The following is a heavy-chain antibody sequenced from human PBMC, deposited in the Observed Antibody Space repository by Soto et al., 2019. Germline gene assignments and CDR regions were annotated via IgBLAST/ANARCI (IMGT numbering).Heavy chain of an antibody. D-gene: IGHD2-21*01. CDR3: ARGWYSTTGDNWFDS. V-gene: IGHV3-13*01. J-gene: IGHJ5*01. CDR1: GFTFSSYD. CDR2: IGTAGDT. Sequence: LRLSCAASGFTFSSYDMHWVRQATGKGLEWVSAIGTAGDTYYPGSVKGRFTISRENAKNSLYLQMNSLRAGDTAVYYCARGWYSTTGDNWFDSWGQGTLVTVSS.